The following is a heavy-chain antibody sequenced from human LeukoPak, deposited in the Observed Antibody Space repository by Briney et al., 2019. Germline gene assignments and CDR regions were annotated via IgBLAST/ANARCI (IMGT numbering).Heavy chain of an antibody. J-gene: IGHJ4*02. V-gene: IGHV3-23*01. CDR2: IPASGDSS. CDR1: GFTFSSNV. Sequence: PGGSLRLSCAASGFTFSSNVMIWVRQAPGKGLEWVSSIPASGDSSYYADSVKGRFTISRDNSKNSLYLQMNSLRAEDTAVYYCARETPRRGETRDGYRWGQGTLVTVSS. D-gene: IGHD5-24*01. CDR3: ARETPRRGETRDGYR.